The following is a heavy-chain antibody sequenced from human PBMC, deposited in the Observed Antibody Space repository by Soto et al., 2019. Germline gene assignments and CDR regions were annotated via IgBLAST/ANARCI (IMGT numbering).Heavy chain of an antibody. CDR2: IYHSGST. CDR1: GGSISSGGYS. D-gene: IGHD1-1*01. J-gene: IGHJ5*02. Sequence: QLQLQESGSGLVKPSQTLSLTCAVSGGSISSGGYSWNWIRQPPGKGLEWIGYIYHSGSTLYNPSLKSRVTISVDKSKLQFSLTLSSVTAADTAVYCCARDQLEGNWVAPWGQGTLVTVSS. V-gene: IGHV4-30-2*01. CDR3: ARDQLEGNWVAP.